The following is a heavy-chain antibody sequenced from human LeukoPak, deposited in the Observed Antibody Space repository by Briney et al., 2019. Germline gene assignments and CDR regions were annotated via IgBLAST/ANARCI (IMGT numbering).Heavy chain of an antibody. D-gene: IGHD3-10*01. Sequence: RGSLRLSCAASGFTFSDAWMTWVRQAPGKGLEWVGLIKGNTHVGTTDYPAPVKGRFSISRDDSKKTVYLQMNSLRTEDTAVYYCATKGPTGQEVNYWGQGTLVTVSS. J-gene: IGHJ4*02. V-gene: IGHV3-15*01. CDR1: GFTFSDAW. CDR2: IKGNTHVGTT. CDR3: ATKGPTGQEVNY.